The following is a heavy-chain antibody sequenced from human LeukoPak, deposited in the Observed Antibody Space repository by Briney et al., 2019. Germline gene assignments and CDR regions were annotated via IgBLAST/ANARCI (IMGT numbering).Heavy chain of an antibody. CDR2: ISSSGST. V-gene: IGHV4-59*01. CDR1: GDSFSSYH. J-gene: IGHJ4*02. CDR3: ARVGRGDHTWGSYSCDH. D-gene: IGHD3-16*01. Sequence: KPSETLSLTCTVSVSGDSFSSYHWSWLRQPPWKGLEWIGYISSSGSTSYNPSLKSRLTISVDTSKNQFSLKLSSVTAADTAVYYCARVGRGDHTWGSYSCDHWGQGTLVSVSS.